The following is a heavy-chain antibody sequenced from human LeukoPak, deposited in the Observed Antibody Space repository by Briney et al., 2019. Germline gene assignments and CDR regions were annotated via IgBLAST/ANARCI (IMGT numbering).Heavy chain of an antibody. D-gene: IGHD1-1*01. Sequence: GESLKISCKGSGYSFTSHWIGWVRQMPGKGLEWMGIIYPGDSDTRYSPSFRGQVTISTDRSITTAYLQWGTLKASDTAIYYCARLPAGITWNDAFDIWGQGTMVTVSS. V-gene: IGHV5-51*01. CDR1: GYSFTSHW. CDR3: ARLPAGITWNDAFDI. J-gene: IGHJ3*02. CDR2: IYPGDSDT.